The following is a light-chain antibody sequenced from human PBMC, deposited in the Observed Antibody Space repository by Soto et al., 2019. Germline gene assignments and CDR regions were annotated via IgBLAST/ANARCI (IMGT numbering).Light chain of an antibody. CDR2: DAS. J-gene: IGKJ2*01. Sequence: EMVLTQSPATLSVSPGGRATLSCRASQSVSTNFAWYQQKPGQAPRLLIYDASTRATAIPGRFSGSGSGTEFTLTISSLQSEDFAVYYCQHHDNWPSVYTFGQGTKLEIK. V-gene: IGKV3D-15*01. CDR1: QSVSTN. CDR3: QHHDNWPSVYT.